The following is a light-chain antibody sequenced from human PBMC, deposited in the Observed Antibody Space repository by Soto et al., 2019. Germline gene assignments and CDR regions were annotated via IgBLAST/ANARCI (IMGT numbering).Light chain of an antibody. CDR2: DVT. V-gene: IGLV2-18*02. CDR1: SSDIGSYNR. Sequence: HSALAQPASVSGSPGQSITVSCTGSSSDIGSYNRVSWYQQPPGTAPKLIIYDVTNRPLGVPDRFFGSKSGNTASLIISGLQAEDEADYYCCSYTTRTTYVFGTGTKVTVL. CDR3: CSYTTRTTYV. J-gene: IGLJ1*01.